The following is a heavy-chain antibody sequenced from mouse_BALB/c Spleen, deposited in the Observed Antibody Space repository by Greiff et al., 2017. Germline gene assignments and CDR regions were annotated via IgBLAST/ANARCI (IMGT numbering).Heavy chain of an antibody. D-gene: IGHD2-14*01. J-gene: IGHJ4*01. V-gene: IGHV1-61*01. CDR2: IHPSDSET. CDR3: ARYRDYRYDGAYAMDY. Sequence: QVQLKQPGAELVRPGASVKLFCKASGYPFTSLWMNWVKPKPGQGLEWIGMIHPSDSETRLNQKFKDKATLTVDKSSSTAYMQLSSPTSGDSAVYYCARYRDYRYDGAYAMDYWGQGTTVTVSS. CDR1: GYPFTSLW.